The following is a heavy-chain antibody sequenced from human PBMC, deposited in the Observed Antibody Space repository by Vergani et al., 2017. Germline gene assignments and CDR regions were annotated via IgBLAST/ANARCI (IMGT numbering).Heavy chain of an antibody. V-gene: IGHV3-49*04. Sequence: LQLQESGSGLVKPSQTLSLTCAVSGGSISSGGYSWSWVRQAPGEGLEWVGFIRSKAYGGTTEYAASVKGRFTISRDDSKSIAYLQMNSLKTEDTAVYYCTRGGVGYCSGGSCPPDYWGQGTLVTVSS. CDR2: IRSKAYGGTT. CDR1: GGSISSGGYS. J-gene: IGHJ4*02. CDR3: TRGGVGYCSGGSCPPDY. D-gene: IGHD2-15*01.